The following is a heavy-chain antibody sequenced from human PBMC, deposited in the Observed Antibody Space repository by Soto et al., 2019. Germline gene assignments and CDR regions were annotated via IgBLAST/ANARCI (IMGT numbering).Heavy chain of an antibody. Sequence: EVQLLESGGGLVQPGGSLRLSCAASGFTFSSYAMSWVRQAPGKGLEWVSAISGSGGSTYYSDSVKGRFTISRDNSKNTLYLQMNSLRAEDTAVYYCAKCLYVGYYYYYMDVWGKGTTVTVSS. D-gene: IGHD2-8*01. J-gene: IGHJ6*03. CDR3: AKCLYVGYYYYYMDV. V-gene: IGHV3-23*01. CDR2: ISGSGGST. CDR1: GFTFSSYA.